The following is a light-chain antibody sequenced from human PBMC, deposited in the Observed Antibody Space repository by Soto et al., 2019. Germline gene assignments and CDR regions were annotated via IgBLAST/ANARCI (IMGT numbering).Light chain of an antibody. CDR1: QSVSSSY. CDR3: QQCGSSPPFT. J-gene: IGKJ3*01. V-gene: IGKV3-20*01. CDR2: GAS. Sequence: EIVLTQSPGTLSLSPGERATLSCRAIQSVSSSYLAWYQQKPGQAPRLLIYGASSRATGIPDRFSGSGSGTDFTLTISRLEPEDFAVYYCQQCGSSPPFTFGPGTKVDI.